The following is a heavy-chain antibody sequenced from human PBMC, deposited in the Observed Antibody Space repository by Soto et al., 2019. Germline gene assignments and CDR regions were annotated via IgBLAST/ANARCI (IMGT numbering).Heavy chain of an antibody. Sequence: SETLSLTCAVYGGSFSGYYWSWIRQHPGKGLEWIGEINHSGSTNYNPSLKSRVTISVDTSKNQFSLKLSSVTAADTAVYYCARGVRTYYDILTGYYPPPFDYWGQGTLVTVSS. CDR1: GGSFSGYY. D-gene: IGHD3-9*01. CDR2: INHSGST. CDR3: ARGVRTYYDILTGYYPPPFDY. J-gene: IGHJ4*02. V-gene: IGHV4-34*01.